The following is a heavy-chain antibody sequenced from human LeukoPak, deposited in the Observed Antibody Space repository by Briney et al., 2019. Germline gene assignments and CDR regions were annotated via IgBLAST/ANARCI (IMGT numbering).Heavy chain of an antibody. Sequence: SSETLSLTCTVSGGSISSYYWSWIRQPPGKGLEWIGYIYYSGSTNYNPSLKSRVTISVDTSKNQFSLKLSSVTAADTAVYYCARGRNYYGSGSDYWGQGTLVTVSS. D-gene: IGHD3-10*01. J-gene: IGHJ4*02. CDR3: ARGRNYYGSGSDY. CDR2: IYYSGST. V-gene: IGHV4-59*01. CDR1: GGSISSYY.